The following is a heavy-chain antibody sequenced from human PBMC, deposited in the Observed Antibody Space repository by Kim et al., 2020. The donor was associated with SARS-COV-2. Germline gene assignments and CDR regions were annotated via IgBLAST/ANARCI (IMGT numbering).Heavy chain of an antibody. CDR2: INSDGGTT. CDR3: ASGRYTGTYYYLDY. Sequence: GGSLRLSCAASGFTFSSYWMHWVRQAPGKGLEWVSCINSDGGTTYYADSVKGRFTISRDNAKSTLYLQMNRLRAEDTAVYYCASGRYTGTYYYLDYWGQGTLVTVSS. CDR1: GFTFSSYW. D-gene: IGHD1-26*01. V-gene: IGHV3-74*01. J-gene: IGHJ4*02.